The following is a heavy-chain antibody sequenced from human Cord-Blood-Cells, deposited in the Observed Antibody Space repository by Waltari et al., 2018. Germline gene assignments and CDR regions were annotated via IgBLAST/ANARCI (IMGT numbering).Heavy chain of an antibody. D-gene: IGHD3-3*01. Sequence: QVQLVESGGAVVHPGRPLTLYCAASGLPLSSYAMHWLRQEPGKGLEWVAAISYDGSKKYRAHSVKGRFTMSTDNSKNTLYLQMNILRAEHAAVYYCAKDLELRFLEWVLYYWGEGTLVAVSS. CDR2: ISYDGSKK. V-gene: IGHV3-30-3*02. CDR1: GLPLSSYA. J-gene: IGHJ4*02. CDR3: AKDLELRFLEWVLYY.